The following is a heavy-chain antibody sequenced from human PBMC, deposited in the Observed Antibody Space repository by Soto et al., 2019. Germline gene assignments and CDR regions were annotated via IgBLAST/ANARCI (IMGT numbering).Heavy chain of an antibody. D-gene: IGHD2-2*01. V-gene: IGHV3-48*01. Sequence: EVQLVESGGGLVQPGGSLRLSCAASGFSFSYYGMHWVRQAPGKGLEWVSYISTSSSNIYYADSVKGRFTISRDNAKNSLSLQMTSLRAADTAVYYCARETSTGNYYMDVWGTGTTVTVSS. CDR1: GFSFSYYG. CDR3: ARETSTGNYYMDV. CDR2: ISTSSSNI. J-gene: IGHJ6*03.